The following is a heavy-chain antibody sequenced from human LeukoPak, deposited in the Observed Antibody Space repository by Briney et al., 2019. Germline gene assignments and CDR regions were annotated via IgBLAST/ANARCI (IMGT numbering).Heavy chain of an antibody. V-gene: IGHV3-74*01. CDR1: GFTFSIYL. Sequence: PGGSLRLSCAASGFTFSIYLMHWVRQAPAKGLVWVSRINSYGSSTSYADSVKGRFTISRDNAKNTLYLQMNSLRAEDTAVYYCARGPLISALEDYWGQGTLVTVSS. J-gene: IGHJ4*02. D-gene: IGHD3-10*01. CDR2: INSYGSST. CDR3: ARGPLISALEDY.